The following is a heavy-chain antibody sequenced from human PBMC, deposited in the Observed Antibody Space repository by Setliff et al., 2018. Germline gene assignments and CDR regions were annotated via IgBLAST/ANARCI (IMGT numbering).Heavy chain of an antibody. D-gene: IGHD2-8*01. J-gene: IGHJ4*02. Sequence: ATVKVSCKTSGYTFNDYGIAWVRQAPGQGLEWMGWISPHTGNTYYTPKLHGRVTLTTDTSASTAYMELRSLGSDDTAVYYCSRLVRFCTRTACQRLSGGEFWGQGTLVTVSS. CDR3: SRLVRFCTRTACQRLSGGEF. V-gene: IGHV1-18*01. CDR2: ISPHTGNT. CDR1: GYTFNDYG.